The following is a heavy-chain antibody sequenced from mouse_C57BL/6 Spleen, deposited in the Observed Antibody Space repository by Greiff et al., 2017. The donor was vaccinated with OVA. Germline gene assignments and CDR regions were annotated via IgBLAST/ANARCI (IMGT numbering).Heavy chain of an antibody. Sequence: VQLQQPGAELVKPGASVKMSCKASGYTFTSYWITWVKQRPGQGLEWIGDIYPGSGSTNYNEKFKSKATLTVDTSSSTAYMQLSSLTSEDSAVYYCAREGEFTGAMDDWGQGTSVTVSS. CDR2: IYPGSGST. J-gene: IGHJ4*01. CDR1: GYTFTSYW. CDR3: AREGEFTGAMDD. D-gene: IGHD4-1*01. V-gene: IGHV1-55*01.